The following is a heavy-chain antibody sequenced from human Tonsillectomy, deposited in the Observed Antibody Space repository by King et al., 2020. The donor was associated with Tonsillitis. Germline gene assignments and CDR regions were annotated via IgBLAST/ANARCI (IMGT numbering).Heavy chain of an antibody. CDR3: ARGTFAAPSLDYFDY. D-gene: IGHD2/OR15-2a*01. V-gene: IGHV1-3*01. CDR2: INVGNGNT. J-gene: IGHJ4*02. Sequence: QLVQSGAEVKDPGASVKVSCKTSGYTFTNYAINWVRQAPGQRLEWMGWINVGNGNTKYSQKFQGRVTFTRDTSASTAYMELSSLRSEDTAVYFCARGTFAAPSLDYFDYWGQGTLVTVSS. CDR1: GYTFTNYA.